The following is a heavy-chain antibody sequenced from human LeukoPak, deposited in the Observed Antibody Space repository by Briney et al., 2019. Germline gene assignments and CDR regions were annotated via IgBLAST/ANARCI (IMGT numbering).Heavy chain of an antibody. D-gene: IGHD6-13*01. CDR1: GFTFSTYS. Sequence: GGSLRLSCVAPGFTFSTYSMTWVRQAPGKGLEWVSYISSSSSTIYYTGSVKGRFTISRDNAKNSVYLHMNSLRDEDTAVYYCARDHYSRNDHWGQGTLVTVSS. CDR3: ARDHYSRNDH. J-gene: IGHJ4*02. V-gene: IGHV3-48*02. CDR2: ISSSSSTI.